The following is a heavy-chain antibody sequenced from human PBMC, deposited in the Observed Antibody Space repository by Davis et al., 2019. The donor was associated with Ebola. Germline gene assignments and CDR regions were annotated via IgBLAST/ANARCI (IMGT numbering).Heavy chain of an antibody. CDR3: ARAADWGWLGYLDS. V-gene: IGHV3-64*02. Sequence: GGSLRLSCAASAFSSSGHGMHWVRQVPGKGLEFVAAVHNDGVNSYYSESVRGRFTISRDNSQNILYLQMGGLRREDTAVYYCARAADWGWLGYLDSWGRGALLTVSS. D-gene: IGHD7-27*01. CDR1: AFSSSGHG. J-gene: IGHJ4*02. CDR2: VHNDGVNS.